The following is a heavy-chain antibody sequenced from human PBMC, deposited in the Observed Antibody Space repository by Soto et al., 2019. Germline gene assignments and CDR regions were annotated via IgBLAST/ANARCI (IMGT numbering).Heavy chain of an antibody. V-gene: IGHV4-39*01. D-gene: IGHD4-4*01. J-gene: IGHJ3*02. CDR2: IYCSGNT. CDR3: GRHSKLYSKDDAFDI. CDR1: GGAISSCDYY. Sequence: QLHLQESGPGLVRPSGTLSLTCTVSGGAISSCDYYWGWIRQPPGKGLEWIGSIYCSGNTYYNPSLKIRVTMSVDTSENQCSLKLTSVTAADTAVYYCGRHSKLYSKDDAFDIWGQGTMVTVSS.